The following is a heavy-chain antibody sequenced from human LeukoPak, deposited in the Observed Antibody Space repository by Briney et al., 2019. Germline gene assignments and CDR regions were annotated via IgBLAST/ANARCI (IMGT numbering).Heavy chain of an antibody. CDR1: GGSISSSSYY. J-gene: IGHJ4*02. Sequence: SETLSLTCTVSGGSISSSSYYWGWIRQPPGKGLEWIGSIYYSGSTYYNPSLKSRVTISVDTSKNQFSLKLSSVTAADTAVYYCARDSTRVVRGVITGLDYWGQGTLVTVSS. CDR2: IYYSGST. D-gene: IGHD3-10*01. V-gene: IGHV4-39*07. CDR3: ARDSTRVVRGVITGLDY.